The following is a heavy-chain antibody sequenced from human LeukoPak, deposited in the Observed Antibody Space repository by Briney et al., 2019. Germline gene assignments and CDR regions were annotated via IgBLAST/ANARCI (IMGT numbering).Heavy chain of an antibody. CDR1: VGTFISYA. CDR2: IITILGIA. CDR3: ARVPINYYDSSGYYSY. V-gene: IGHV1-69*04. J-gene: IGHJ4*02. Sequence: SVNVSRKASVGTFISYAISWVRPAPGQGLAWVGRIITILGIANYAQKFQGRVTITADKSTSTAYMELSSLRSEDTAVDYCARVPINYYDSSGYYSYWGQGTLVTVSS. D-gene: IGHD3-22*01.